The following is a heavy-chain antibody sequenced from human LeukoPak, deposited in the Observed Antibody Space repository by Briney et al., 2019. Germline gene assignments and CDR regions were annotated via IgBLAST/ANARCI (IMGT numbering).Heavy chain of an antibody. CDR3: ARDSSTRELLEPAPDD. V-gene: IGHV3-33*01. Sequence: GRSLRLSCAASGFTFSSYGMHWVRQAPGKGLEWVAVIWYDGSNKYYADSVKGRFTISRDNSKNTLYLQMNSLRAEDTAVYYCARDSSTRELLEPAPDDGGQGTLVTVYS. CDR1: GFTFSSYG. D-gene: IGHD1-26*01. CDR2: IWYDGSNK. J-gene: IGHJ4*02.